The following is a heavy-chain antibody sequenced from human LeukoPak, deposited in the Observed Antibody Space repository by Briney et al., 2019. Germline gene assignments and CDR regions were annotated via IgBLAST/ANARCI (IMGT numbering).Heavy chain of an antibody. J-gene: IGHJ5*02. Sequence: PGRSLRLSCAAPGFTFSSYGMHWVRQAPGKGLEWVAVISYDGSNKYYADSVKGRFTISRDNSKNTLYLQMNSLRAEDTAVYYCAKDCIEYSSSPGWFDPWGQGTLVTVSS. CDR3: AKDCIEYSSSPGWFDP. D-gene: IGHD6-6*01. CDR1: GFTFSSYG. CDR2: ISYDGSNK. V-gene: IGHV3-30*18.